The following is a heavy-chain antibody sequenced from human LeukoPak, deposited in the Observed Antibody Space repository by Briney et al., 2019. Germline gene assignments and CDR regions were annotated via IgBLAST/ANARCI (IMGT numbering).Heavy chain of an antibody. V-gene: IGHV4-31*03. CDR1: GGSISSGGYC. Sequence: PSETLSLTCTVSGGSISSGGYCWSWIRQHPGKGLEWIGYIYYSGSTYYNPSLKSRVTISVDTSKTQFSLKPSSVTAADTAVYYCARASFYSGYDAYYFDYWGQGTLVTVSS. CDR2: IYYSGST. D-gene: IGHD5-12*01. J-gene: IGHJ4*02. CDR3: ARASFYSGYDAYYFDY.